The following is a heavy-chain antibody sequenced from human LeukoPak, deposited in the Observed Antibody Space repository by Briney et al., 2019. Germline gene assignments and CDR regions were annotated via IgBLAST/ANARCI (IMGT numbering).Heavy chain of an antibody. D-gene: IGHD3-22*01. Sequence: PSETLSLTCAVYGGSFSGYYWSWIRQPPVKGLEWIGEINDSGSTNYNPSLKSRVTISVDTSKSQFSLKLSSVTAADTATYYCASIFGLDYYDTTGQFDYWGQGNLVTVSS. CDR3: ASIFGLDYYDTTGQFDY. CDR2: INDSGST. CDR1: GGSFSGYY. J-gene: IGHJ4*02. V-gene: IGHV4-34*01.